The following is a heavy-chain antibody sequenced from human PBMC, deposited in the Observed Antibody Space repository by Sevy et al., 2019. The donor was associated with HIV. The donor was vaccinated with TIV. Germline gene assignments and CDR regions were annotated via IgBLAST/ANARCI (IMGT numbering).Heavy chain of an antibody. V-gene: IGHV3-43*01. D-gene: IGHD3-16*01. CDR1: GFTFDDHT. J-gene: IGHJ4*02. CDR2: ISWDGGST. Sequence: GVSLRLSCAASGFTFDDHTMHWVRQPPGKGLEWVSLISWDGGSTYYADSVKGRFTISRDNSKNSLFLQMNSLGAEDTALYYWAKDMASEGGGAYYFDYWGQGTLVTVSS. CDR3: AKDMASEGGGAYYFDY.